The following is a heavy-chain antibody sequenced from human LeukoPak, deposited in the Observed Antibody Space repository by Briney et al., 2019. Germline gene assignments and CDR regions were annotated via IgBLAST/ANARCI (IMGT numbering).Heavy chain of an antibody. CDR2: IYHSGST. CDR1: GGSISSGGYS. V-gene: IGHV4-30-2*01. Sequence: SETLSLTCAVSGGSISSGGYSWSWIRQPPGKGLEWIGYIYHSGSTYYNPSLKSRVTISVDRSKNQFSLKLSSVTAADTAVYYCARGVYAPPYYCGGDCYYPRYFDLWGRGTLVTVSS. D-gene: IGHD2-21*02. CDR3: ARGVYAPPYYCGGDCYYPRYFDL. J-gene: IGHJ2*01.